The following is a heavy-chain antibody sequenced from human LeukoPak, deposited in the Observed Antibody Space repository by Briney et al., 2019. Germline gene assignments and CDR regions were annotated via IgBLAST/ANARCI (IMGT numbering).Heavy chain of an antibody. CDR3: ARDSSYYDILTGYLPHTRTLDY. J-gene: IGHJ4*02. CDR1: GFTFSSYS. Sequence: GSLRLSCAASGFTFSSYSMNWVRQAPGKGLEWVSSISSSSSYIYYADSVKGRFTISRDNAKNSLYRQMNSLRAEDTAVYYCARDSSYYDILTGYLPHTRTLDYWGQGTLVTVSS. CDR2: ISSSSSYI. V-gene: IGHV3-21*01. D-gene: IGHD3-9*01.